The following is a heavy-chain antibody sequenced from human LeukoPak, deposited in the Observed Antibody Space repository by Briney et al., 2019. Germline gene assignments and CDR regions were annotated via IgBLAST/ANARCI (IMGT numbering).Heavy chain of an antibody. D-gene: IGHD1-1*01. J-gene: IGHJ5*02. Sequence: SVTLSLTCTVSGGSISSSSYYWGWIRQPPGKGLEWIGSSYYSGSTYYNPSLKSRVTISVDTSKNQFSLKLTSVTAADTAVYYCARAPYNWSGKPLGWFDPWGQGTLVTVSS. CDR2: SYYSGST. V-gene: IGHV4-39*07. CDR1: GGSISSSSYY. CDR3: ARAPYNWSGKPLGWFDP.